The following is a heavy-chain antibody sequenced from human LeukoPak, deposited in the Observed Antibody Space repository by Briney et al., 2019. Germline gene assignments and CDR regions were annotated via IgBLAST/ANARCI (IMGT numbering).Heavy chain of an antibody. CDR2: IYPGDSDT. J-gene: IGHJ4*02. Sequence: GESLKISCKGSGYSFTSYWIVWVRQMPGKGLEWMGIIYPGDSDTRYSPSFQGQVTISADTSITTAYLQWSSLKASDTAMYYCARPLVGTGYSSSWYFDSWGQGTLVIVSS. D-gene: IGHD6-13*01. CDR1: GYSFTSYW. CDR3: ARPLVGTGYSSSWYFDS. V-gene: IGHV5-51*01.